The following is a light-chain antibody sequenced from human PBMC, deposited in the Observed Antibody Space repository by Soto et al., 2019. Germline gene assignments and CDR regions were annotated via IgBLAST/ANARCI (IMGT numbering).Light chain of an antibody. J-gene: IGKJ1*01. CDR2: KAS. CDR1: QSISNW. Sequence: DIQMNQSPSTLSASVGDRVTITCRASQSISNWLAWYQQKPGKAPKLLIYKASSLESGVPSRFSGSGSGTEFTLTISSLQPDDFATYYCQQYNSTFGQGTKVDI. V-gene: IGKV1-5*03. CDR3: QQYNST.